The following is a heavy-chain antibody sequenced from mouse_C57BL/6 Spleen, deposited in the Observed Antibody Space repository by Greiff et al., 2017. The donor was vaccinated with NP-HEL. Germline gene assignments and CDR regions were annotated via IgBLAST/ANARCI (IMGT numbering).Heavy chain of an antibody. CDR1: GYAFTNYL. V-gene: IGHV1-54*01. CDR2: INPGSGGT. CDR3: ARSGEGYHY. Sequence: VQLQQSGAELVRPGTSVKVSCKASGYAFTNYLIEWVKQRPGQGLEWIGVINPGSGGTNYNEKFKGKATLTADKSSSTAYMQLSSLTSEDSAVYFCARSGEGYHYWGQGTTLTVSS. J-gene: IGHJ2*01.